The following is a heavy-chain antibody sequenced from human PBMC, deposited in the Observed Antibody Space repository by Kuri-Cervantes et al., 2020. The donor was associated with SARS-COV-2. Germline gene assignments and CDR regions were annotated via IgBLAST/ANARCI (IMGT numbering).Heavy chain of an antibody. CDR3: AKTLRVYSSSPFDY. V-gene: IGHV3-23*01. D-gene: IGHD6-13*01. CDR2: ISGSGGST. Sequence: GGSLRLSCAASGFTFSSYSMNWVRQAPGKGLEWVSAISGSGGSTYYADSAKGRFTISRDNSKNTLYLQMNSLRAEDTAVYYCAKTLRVYSSSPFDYWGQGTLVTVSS. CDR1: GFTFSSYS. J-gene: IGHJ4*02.